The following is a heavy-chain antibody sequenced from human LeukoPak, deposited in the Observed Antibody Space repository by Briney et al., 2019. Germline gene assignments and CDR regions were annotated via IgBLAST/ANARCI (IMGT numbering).Heavy chain of an antibody. V-gene: IGHV4-39*07. Sequence: SETLSLTCTVSGGSISSSSYYWGWIRQPPGKGLEWIGSIYYSGSTYYNPSLKSRVTISVDTSKNQFSLKLSSVTAADTAVYYCARRRMTYSSSWSNYYYYYMDVWGKGTTVTISS. CDR3: ARRRMTYSSSWSNYYYYYMDV. J-gene: IGHJ6*03. D-gene: IGHD6-13*01. CDR2: IYYSGST. CDR1: GGSISSSSYY.